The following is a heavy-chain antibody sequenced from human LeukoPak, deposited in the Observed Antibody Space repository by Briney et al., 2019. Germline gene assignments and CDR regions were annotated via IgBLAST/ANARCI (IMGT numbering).Heavy chain of an antibody. D-gene: IGHD3-22*01. CDR2: INPNSGGT. Sequence: ASVKVSRKASGYTFTGYYMHWVRQAPGQGLAWMGWINPNSGGTNYAQKFQGRVTMTRDTSISTAYMELSRLRSDDTAVYYCARESADYYDSSGSLRLDAFDIWGQGTMVTVSS. CDR3: ARESADYYDSSGSLRLDAFDI. J-gene: IGHJ3*02. V-gene: IGHV1-2*02. CDR1: GYTFTGYY.